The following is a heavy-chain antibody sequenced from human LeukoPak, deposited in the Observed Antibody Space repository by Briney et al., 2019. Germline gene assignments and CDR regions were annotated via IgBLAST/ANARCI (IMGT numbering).Heavy chain of an antibody. D-gene: IGHD4-11*01. Sequence: VASVKVSCKASGYTFTGYYMHWVRQAPGQGLEWMGWINPNRGGTNYAQKFQGRVTMTRDTSISTAYMELSRPRSDDTAVYYCARDLTVTTQPKPHYGMDVWGQGTTVTVSS. J-gene: IGHJ6*02. V-gene: IGHV1-2*02. CDR2: INPNRGGT. CDR3: ARDLTVTTQPKPHYGMDV. CDR1: GYTFTGYY.